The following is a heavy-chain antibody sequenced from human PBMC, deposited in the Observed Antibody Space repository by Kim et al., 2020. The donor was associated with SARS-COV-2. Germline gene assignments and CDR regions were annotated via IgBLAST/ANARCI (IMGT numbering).Heavy chain of an antibody. CDR3: ARPGSKYGY. J-gene: IGHJ4*02. Sequence: SETLSLTCTVSGGSISSSSYYWGWIRQPPGKGLEWIGSIYYSGSTYYNPSLKSRVTISVDTSKNQFSLKLSSVTAADTAVYYCARPGSKYGYWGQGTLVTVSS. D-gene: IGHD3-10*01. CDR1: GGSISSSSYY. CDR2: IYYSGST. V-gene: IGHV4-39*01.